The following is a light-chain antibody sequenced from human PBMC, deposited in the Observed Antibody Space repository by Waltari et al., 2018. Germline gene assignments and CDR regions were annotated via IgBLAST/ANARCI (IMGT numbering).Light chain of an antibody. J-gene: IGKJ2*01. CDR1: QSLVHSDGNTY. CDR2: KAY. Sequence: DVVMTQSPLSLHVTLGQPASISCRSSQSLVHSDGNTYLYWFQHRPGQSPRRLIYKAYNRDGGIPDRFSGSGSGADFTLKISRVEAEDVGVYYCMQGTHWPYTFGQGTKLET. V-gene: IGKV2-30*02. CDR3: MQGTHWPYT.